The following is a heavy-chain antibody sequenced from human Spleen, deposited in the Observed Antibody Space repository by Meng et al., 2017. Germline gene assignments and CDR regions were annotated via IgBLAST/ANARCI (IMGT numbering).Heavy chain of an antibody. Sequence: GESLKISCAASGFSFSSYAMSWVRHAPGKGLEWVSALSGGGFTTYYADSVKGRFAISRHNSKNTLYLQMNSLRVEDTAVYYCARSPIDKYDLSALPLDYWGQGTLVTVSS. CDR1: GFSFSSYA. CDR2: LSGGGFTT. D-gene: IGHD3-22*01. CDR3: ARSPIDKYDLSALPLDY. V-gene: IGHV3-23*01. J-gene: IGHJ4*02.